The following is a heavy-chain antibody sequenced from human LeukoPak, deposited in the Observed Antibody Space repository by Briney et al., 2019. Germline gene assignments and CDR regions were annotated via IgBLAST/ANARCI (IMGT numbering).Heavy chain of an antibody. J-gene: IGHJ4*02. CDR3: ATDHNGDYGAFDY. D-gene: IGHD4-17*01. CDR2: FDPEDGET. CDR1: GYTLTELS. Sequence: ASVKVSCKVSGYTLTELSMHWVRQPPGKGLEWMGGFDPEDGETIYAQKFQGRVIMTEDTSTDTAYMELSSLRAEDTAVYYCATDHNGDYGAFDYWGEGTLVTVSS. V-gene: IGHV1-24*01.